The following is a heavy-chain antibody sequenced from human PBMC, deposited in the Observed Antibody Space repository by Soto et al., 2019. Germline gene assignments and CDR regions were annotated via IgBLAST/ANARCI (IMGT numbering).Heavy chain of an antibody. CDR2: IIPFFGTA. CDR3: ARFNGGNPYYYYGMDV. CDR1: GGTFSSYA. Sequence: QVQLVQSGAEVKKPGSSVKVSCKASGGTFSSYAISWVRQAPGKGLEWMGGIIPFFGTANYAQKFQGRATITADESTSTAYMELSSLRSEDTAVYYCARFNGGNPYYYYGMDVWGQGTTVTVSS. J-gene: IGHJ6*02. D-gene: IGHD2-15*01. V-gene: IGHV1-69*12.